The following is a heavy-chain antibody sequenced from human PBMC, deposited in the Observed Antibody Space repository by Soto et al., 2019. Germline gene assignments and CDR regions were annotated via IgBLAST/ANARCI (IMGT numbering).Heavy chain of an antibody. CDR3: AKELGYCSSTSLLCLPSQNYYYYYGMDV. J-gene: IGHJ6*02. D-gene: IGHD2-2*01. Sequence: GGSLRLSCAASGFTFDDYTMHWVRQAPGKGLEWVSLISWDGGSTYYADSVKGRFTISRDNSKNSLYLQMNSLRTEDTALYYCAKELGYCSSTSLLCLPSQNYYYYYGMDVWGQGTTVTVSS. CDR2: ISWDGGST. V-gene: IGHV3-43*01. CDR1: GFTFDDYT.